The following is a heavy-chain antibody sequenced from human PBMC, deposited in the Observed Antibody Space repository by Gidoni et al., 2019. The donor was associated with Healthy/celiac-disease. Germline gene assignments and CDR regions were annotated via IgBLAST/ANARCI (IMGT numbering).Heavy chain of an antibody. J-gene: IGHJ4*02. Sequence: QVQLVESGGGVVQPGRSLRLSCAASGFTCSSYGRRWVRQDPGKGLEWVAVIWYDGSNKYYADSVKGRFTISRDNSKNTLYLQMNSLRAEDTAVYYCARDGTAMVNYFDYWGQGTLVTVSS. CDR3: ARDGTAMVNYFDY. CDR1: GFTCSSYG. D-gene: IGHD5-18*01. V-gene: IGHV3-33*01. CDR2: IWYDGSNK.